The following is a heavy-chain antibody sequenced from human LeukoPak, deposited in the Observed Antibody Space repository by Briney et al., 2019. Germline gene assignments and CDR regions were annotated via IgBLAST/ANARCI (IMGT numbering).Heavy chain of an antibody. CDR1: GFTFDDYA. CDR3: ASLTVAGGFDY. CDR2: ISWNSGSI. Sequence: GRSLRLSCAASGFTFDDYAMHWVRQAPEKGLEWVSGISWNSGSIGYADSVKGRFTISRDNAKNSLYLQMSSLRAEDTALYYCASLTVAGGFDYWGQGTLVTVSS. D-gene: IGHD6-19*01. V-gene: IGHV3-9*01. J-gene: IGHJ4*02.